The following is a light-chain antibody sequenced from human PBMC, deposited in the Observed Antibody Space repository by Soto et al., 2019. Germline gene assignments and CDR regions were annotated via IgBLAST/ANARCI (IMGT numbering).Light chain of an antibody. J-gene: IGLJ2*01. CDR2: EGS. Sequence: QSALTQPASVSGSPGQSIAISCTGTSSDDGSYNLVSWYQQHPGKAPKLMIYEGSKRPSGVSNRFSGSKSGNTASLTISGLQAEDEADYYCCSYAGTNTVHVVFGGGTKLTVL. V-gene: IGLV2-23*03. CDR1: SSDDGSYNL. CDR3: CSYAGTNTVHVV.